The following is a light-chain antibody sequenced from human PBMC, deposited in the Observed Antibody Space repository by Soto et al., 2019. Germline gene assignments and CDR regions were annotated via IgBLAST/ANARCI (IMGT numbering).Light chain of an antibody. Sequence: DIQMTQSPSSLSASVGDRVTITCRASQSISGYLNLYQQKPGKAPKVLISGASTLHNGVPSRFSGRGSGTDFTPTISSLQPEDVATYYCQQSLSTLLTFGGGTKVDIK. V-gene: IGKV1-39*01. CDR1: QSISGY. CDR3: QQSLSTLLT. CDR2: GAS. J-gene: IGKJ4*01.